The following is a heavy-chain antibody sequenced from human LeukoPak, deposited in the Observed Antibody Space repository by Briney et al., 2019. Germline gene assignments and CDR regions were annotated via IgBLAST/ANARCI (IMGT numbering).Heavy chain of an antibody. D-gene: IGHD3-3*01. CDR1: GYTFTNYA. J-gene: IGHJ6*03. V-gene: IGHV1-69*05. CDR3: ARGLYYDFWSGYYNLEDYYYYMDV. Sequence: SVKVSCKASGYTFTNYAMNWVRQAPGQGLEWMGGIIPIFGTANYAQKFQGRVTITTDESTSTAYMELSSLRSEDTAVYYCARGLYYDFWSGYYNLEDYYYYMDVWGKGTTVTVSS. CDR2: IIPIFGTA.